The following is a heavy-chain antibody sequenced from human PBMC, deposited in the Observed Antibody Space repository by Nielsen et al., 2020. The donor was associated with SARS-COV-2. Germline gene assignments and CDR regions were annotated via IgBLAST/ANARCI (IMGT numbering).Heavy chain of an antibody. J-gene: IGHJ4*02. V-gene: IGHV4-31*03. Sequence: SETLSLTCTVSGGSISSGGYYWSWIRQHPGKGLEWIGYIYYSGSTYYNPSLKSRVTISVDTSKNQFSLKLSSVTAADTAVDYCARASDLGDFDYWGQGTLVTVSS. CDR1: GGSISSGGYY. CDR3: ARASDLGDFDY. CDR2: IYYSGST. D-gene: IGHD3-16*01.